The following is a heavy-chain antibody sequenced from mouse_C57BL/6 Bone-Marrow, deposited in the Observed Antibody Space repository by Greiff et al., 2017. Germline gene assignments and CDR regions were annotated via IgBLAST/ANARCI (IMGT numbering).Heavy chain of an antibody. D-gene: IGHD2-4*01. CDR1: GYTFTDYY. Sequence: LVKPGASVKMSCKASGYTFTDYYMNWVKQSHGKSLEWIGVINPYNGGTSYNQKFKGKATLTVDKSSSTAYMELNSLTSEDSAVYYCARYDYEFYAMDYWGQGTSVTVSS. V-gene: IGHV1-19*01. J-gene: IGHJ4*01. CDR2: INPYNGGT. CDR3: ARYDYEFYAMDY.